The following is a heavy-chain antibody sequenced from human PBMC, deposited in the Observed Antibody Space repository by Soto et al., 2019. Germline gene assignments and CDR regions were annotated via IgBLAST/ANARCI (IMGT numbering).Heavy chain of an antibody. V-gene: IGHV3-23*01. CDR2: ISGSGDRT. D-gene: IGHD3-3*01. CDR3: VKERSENSSAHS. J-gene: IGHJ4*02. CDR1: VFTFSNYA. Sequence: PXGSLRLSCAASVFTFSNYAMSCLRHPPGKWLEWVSAISGSGDRTYYADSVKGRFTISRDNSKNTLYLQMNSLRAEDSAVYYCVKERSENSSAHSWGQGTLVTLSS.